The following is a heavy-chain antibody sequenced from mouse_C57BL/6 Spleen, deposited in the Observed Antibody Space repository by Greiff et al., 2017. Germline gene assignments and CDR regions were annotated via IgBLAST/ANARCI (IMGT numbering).Heavy chain of an antibody. CDR2: IYPGSGNT. Sequence: VQLQQSGAELVRPGASVKLSCKASGYTFTDYYINWVQQRPGQGLEWIARIYPGSGNTYYNEKFKGKATLTAEKSSSTAYMQLSSLTSEDSAVYFCARWGGRSYYFDYWGQGTTLTVSS. J-gene: IGHJ2*01. V-gene: IGHV1-76*01. CDR3: ARWGGRSYYFDY. CDR1: GYTFTDYY.